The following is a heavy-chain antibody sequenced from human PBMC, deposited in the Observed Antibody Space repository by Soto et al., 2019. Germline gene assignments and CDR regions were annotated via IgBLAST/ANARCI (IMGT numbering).Heavy chain of an antibody. V-gene: IGHV4-39*07. D-gene: IGHD3-22*01. J-gene: IGHJ4*02. Sequence: SETLSLTCTVSGGSISSSSYYWGWIRQPPGKGLESIGSIYYSGSTYYNPSLKSRVTISVDTSKNQFSLKLSSVTAADTAVYYCAREGGSYYYDSSGYQMGFDYWGQGTLVTVSS. CDR2: IYYSGST. CDR1: GGSISSSSYY. CDR3: AREGGSYYYDSSGYQMGFDY.